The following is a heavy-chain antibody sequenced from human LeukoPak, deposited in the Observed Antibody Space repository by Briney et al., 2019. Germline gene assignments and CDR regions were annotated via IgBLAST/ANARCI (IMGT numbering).Heavy chain of an antibody. CDR1: GGSVNSGSYF. CDR3: ARATAMTTYYYYYGMDV. CDR2: IQNSATT. D-gene: IGHD4-11*01. J-gene: IGHJ6*02. Sequence: SETLSLTCTVSGGSVNSGSYFWSWFRQPPGKRLEWIGYIQNSATTNYNPSLESRVAIFVDSSKDQFSLRVTSVTAADTAVYYCARATAMTTYYYYYGMDVWGQGTTVIVSS. V-gene: IGHV4-61*01.